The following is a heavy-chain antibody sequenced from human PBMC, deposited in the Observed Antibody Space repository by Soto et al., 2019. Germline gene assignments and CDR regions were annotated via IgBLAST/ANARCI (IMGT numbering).Heavy chain of an antibody. CDR3: ARVVGSSEHDY. CDR1: GDSVSSNSAA. J-gene: IGHJ4*02. V-gene: IGHV6-1*01. Sequence: SQTLSLTCAISGDSVSSNSAAWNWNRQSPSRGLEWLGRTYYRSKWYSHYAVSVKSRITIKPDTSKNQFSLQLNSVTPEDTAVYYCARVVGSSEHDYWGQGTLVTVSS. D-gene: IGHD6-13*01. CDR2: TYYRSKWYS.